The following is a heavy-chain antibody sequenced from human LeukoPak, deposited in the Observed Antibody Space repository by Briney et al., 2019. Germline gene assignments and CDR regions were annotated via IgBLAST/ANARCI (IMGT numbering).Heavy chain of an antibody. D-gene: IGHD3-10*01. V-gene: IGHV3-74*01. CDR3: ARGVAGSGSH. CDR2: IDEHGSTT. J-gene: IGHJ4*02. Sequence: GGSLRLSCAASGFTFSRYWMHWVRQAPGEGLVWVSRIDEHGSTTDYADSVEGRFTIYRDNAKNTLYLQMNSLRVEDTAVYYCARGVAGSGSHWGQGTLVTVSS. CDR1: GFTFSRYW.